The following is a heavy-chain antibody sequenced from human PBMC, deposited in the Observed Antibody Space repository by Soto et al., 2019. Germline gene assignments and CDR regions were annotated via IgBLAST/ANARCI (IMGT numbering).Heavy chain of an antibody. V-gene: IGHV3-48*01. Sequence: EVQLVESGGDLVQPGGSLRLSCAASGFTFSSYSMNWVRQAPGKGLEWISYISIKSDTIYYADSVKGRFTISRDNAKNSLALQMNSLRAEDTAVYYCARDLLLERASDYWGQGTLVTVSS. J-gene: IGHJ4*02. CDR3: ARDLLLERASDY. CDR1: GFTFSSYS. CDR2: ISIKSDTI. D-gene: IGHD1-1*01.